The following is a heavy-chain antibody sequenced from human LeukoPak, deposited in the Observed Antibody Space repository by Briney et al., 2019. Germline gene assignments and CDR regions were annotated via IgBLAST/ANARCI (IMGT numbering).Heavy chain of an antibody. D-gene: IGHD3-22*01. Sequence: GGSLRLSCAASGFTFDDYAMHWVRQAPGKGLEWVSGISWNSGAIGYADSVKGRFTISRDNAKNSLYLQMNSLRAEDTAVYYCARRYYYDSSSDFDSWGQGTLVTVSS. V-gene: IGHV3-9*01. CDR3: ARRYYYDSSSDFDS. CDR2: ISWNSGAI. J-gene: IGHJ4*02. CDR1: GFTFDDYA.